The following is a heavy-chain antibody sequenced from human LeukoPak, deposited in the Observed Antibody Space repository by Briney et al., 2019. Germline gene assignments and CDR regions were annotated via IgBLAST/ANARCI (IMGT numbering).Heavy chain of an antibody. D-gene: IGHD2-2*01. CDR2: ISGSGGST. J-gene: IGHJ4*02. CDR3: AKDLRDVVVPAAIFDY. V-gene: IGHV3-23*01. Sequence: GGSLRLSCAASGFTFSSYAMSWVRQAPGKGLECVSAISGSGGSTYYADSVKGRFTISRDNSKNTLYLQMNSLRAEDTAVYYCAKDLRDVVVPAAIFDYWGQGTLVTVSS. CDR1: GFTFSSYA.